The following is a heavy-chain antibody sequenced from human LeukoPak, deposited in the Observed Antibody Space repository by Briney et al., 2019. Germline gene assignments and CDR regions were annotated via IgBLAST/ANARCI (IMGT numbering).Heavy chain of an antibody. CDR2: INSDSTTL. J-gene: IGHJ4*02. D-gene: IGHD3-10*01. CDR3: ARLRGLIDH. Sequence: PGGSLRLFCAASGFIFSDHYMSWIRRAPGKGLEGVAYINSDSTTLYYADSVKGRFTVSRDNAKNSLYLHMNSLGVDDTAVYYCARLRGLIDHWGQGALVTVSS. V-gene: IGHV3-11*01. CDR1: GFIFSDHY.